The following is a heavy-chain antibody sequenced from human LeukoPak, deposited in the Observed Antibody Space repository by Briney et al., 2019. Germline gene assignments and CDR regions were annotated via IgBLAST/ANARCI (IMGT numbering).Heavy chain of an antibody. V-gene: IGHV3-11*01. Sequence: GGSLRLSCAASGFTFSDYYMSWIRQAPGKGLEWVSYINSSGSTIYYADSVKGRSTIAKDNVNNALYMQMNCLKAEDTAVYYWARGQDYGDYRGPPWWVDYWGQGTLVTVSS. CDR3: ARGQDYGDYRGPPWWVDY. D-gene: IGHD4-17*01. J-gene: IGHJ4*02. CDR1: GFTFSDYY. CDR2: INSSGSTI.